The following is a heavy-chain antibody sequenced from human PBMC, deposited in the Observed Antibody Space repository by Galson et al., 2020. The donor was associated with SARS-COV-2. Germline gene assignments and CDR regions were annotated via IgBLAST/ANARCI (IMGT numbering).Heavy chain of an antibody. CDR3: ARRGTYPSFDDD. Sequence: ASVKVSCKASGYTFTTYGISWVRQAPGQGLEWMGWISSYNGNTNYAQKFQGRVTMTTDTSTSTAYMELRSLRSDDTAVYYCARRGTYPSFDDDWGQGTLVTVSS. V-gene: IGHV1-18*01. CDR2: ISSYNGNT. CDR1: GYTFTTYG. D-gene: IGHD3-9*01. J-gene: IGHJ4*02.